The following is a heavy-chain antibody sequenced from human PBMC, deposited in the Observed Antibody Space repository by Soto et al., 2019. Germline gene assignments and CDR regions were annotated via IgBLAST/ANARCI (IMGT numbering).Heavy chain of an antibody. CDR1: GGSISSGGYY. Sequence: QVQLQESGPGLVKPSQTLSLTCTVSGGSISSGGYYWSWIRQHPGKGLEWIGYIYYSGSTYYNPCLKRRVTISVDTSKTQFYLKLSSVPAADTAVYYCAASCVGCGGFNYYGMDVWGQGTTVTVSS. CDR3: AASCVGCGGFNYYGMDV. CDR2: IYYSGST. J-gene: IGHJ6*02. D-gene: IGHD2-21*01. V-gene: IGHV4-31*03.